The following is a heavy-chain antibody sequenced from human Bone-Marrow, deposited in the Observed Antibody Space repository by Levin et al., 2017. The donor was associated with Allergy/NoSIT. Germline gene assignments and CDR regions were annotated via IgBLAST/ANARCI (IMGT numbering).Heavy chain of an antibody. Sequence: LSLTCAASGFTVSSNYMSWVRQAPGKGLEWVSVIYSGGSTYYADSVKGRFTISRDNSKNTLYLQMNSLRAEDTAVYYCAREKRAFDIWGQGTMVTVSS. J-gene: IGHJ3*02. CDR1: GFTVSSNY. V-gene: IGHV3-53*01. CDR2: IYSGGST. CDR3: AREKRAFDI.